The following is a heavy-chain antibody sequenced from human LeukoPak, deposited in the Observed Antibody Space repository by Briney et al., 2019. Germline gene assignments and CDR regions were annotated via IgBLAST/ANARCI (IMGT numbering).Heavy chain of an antibody. Sequence: ASVKVSCKASGYTFTSYGISWVRQAPGQGLEWMGWISAYNGNTNYAQKLQGRVTMTTDTSTSTAYMELRSLRSDDTAVYYCARDSSGWYGIAGYFYYGTDVWGQGTTVTVSS. D-gene: IGHD6-19*01. V-gene: IGHV1-18*01. CDR1: GYTFTSYG. J-gene: IGHJ6*02. CDR3: ARDSSGWYGIAGYFYYGTDV. CDR2: ISAYNGNT.